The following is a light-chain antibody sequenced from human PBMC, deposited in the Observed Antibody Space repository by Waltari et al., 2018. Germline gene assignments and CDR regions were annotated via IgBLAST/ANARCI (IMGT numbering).Light chain of an antibody. CDR1: NSNIGNNF. CDR2: RHA. J-gene: IGLJ3*02. V-gene: IGLV1-47*01. Sequence: QSVLTQPPSASATPGQRVVISCSGTNSNIGNNFVSWFQQLPGTAPKLLIYRHAERPSGVRDRFSCSRSGSSASLAITGVRSEDEADYYCAAWDDILSGWVFGGGTRLTVL. CDR3: AAWDDILSGWV.